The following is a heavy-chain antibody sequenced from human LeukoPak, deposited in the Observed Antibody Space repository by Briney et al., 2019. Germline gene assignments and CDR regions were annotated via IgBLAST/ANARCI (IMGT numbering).Heavy chain of an antibody. CDR1: GFTFSRYG. V-gene: IGHV3-30*02. CDR3: AKDRTGDNSDDDY. J-gene: IGHJ4*02. Sequence: GGSLRLSCAASGFTFSRYGMHWVRHAPGKGLEWVAFVRYDGSNKFYTDSVRGRFTDSRDNSKNTLYLETNSQKTEDTAVYYCAKDRTGDNSDDDYWGQGTLVTVSS. D-gene: IGHD3-22*01. CDR2: VRYDGSNK.